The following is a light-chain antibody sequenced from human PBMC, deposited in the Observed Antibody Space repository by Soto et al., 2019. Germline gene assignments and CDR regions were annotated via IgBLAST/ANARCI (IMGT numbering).Light chain of an antibody. J-gene: IGLJ1*01. CDR1: KNDIGGYDF. CDR2: EVV. CDR3: KSSAGSTTYV. V-gene: IGLV2-8*01. Sequence: QSVLTQPPSASGSPGQSVTISCTGTKNDIGGYDFVSWYQHHPGKAPRLIIYEVVQRPSGVPNRFSGSKSGNTASLTVSGLQAAEEADYCCKSSAGSTTYVFGSGTNLTVL.